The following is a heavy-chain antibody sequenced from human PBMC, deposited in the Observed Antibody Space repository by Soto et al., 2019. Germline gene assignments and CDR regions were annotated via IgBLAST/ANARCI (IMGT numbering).Heavy chain of an antibody. J-gene: IGHJ5*02. CDR1: EYTFSSYD. CDR2: ISAYNGNT. D-gene: IGHD6-13*01. CDR3: ARAPRSSWYAP. Sequence: ASVKVSCKASEYTFSSYDINWVRQATGQGLEWMGWISAYNGNTNYAQKLQGRVTMTTDTSTSTAYMELRSLRSDDTAVYYCARAPRSSWYAPWGQGTLVTVSS. V-gene: IGHV1-18*01.